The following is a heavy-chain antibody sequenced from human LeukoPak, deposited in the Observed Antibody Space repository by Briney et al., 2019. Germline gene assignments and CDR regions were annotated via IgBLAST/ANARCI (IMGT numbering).Heavy chain of an antibody. D-gene: IGHD4-17*01. CDR2: ISGSGGST. V-gene: IGHV3-23*01. CDR3: AKVSYGDYGVWFDP. J-gene: IGHJ5*02. Sequence: QTGGSLRLSCAASGFTFSSYAMSWVRQAPGKGLEWVSAISGSGGSTYYADSVKGRFTISRDNSKNTLYLQMNSLRAEDTAVYYCAKVSYGDYGVWFDPWGQGTLVTVSS. CDR1: GFTFSSYA.